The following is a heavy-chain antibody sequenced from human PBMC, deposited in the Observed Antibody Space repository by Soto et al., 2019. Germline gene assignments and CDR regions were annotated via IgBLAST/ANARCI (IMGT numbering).Heavy chain of an antibody. D-gene: IGHD3-3*01. CDR3: ARGLNFVRFLEWLFTYGMDV. J-gene: IGHJ6*02. CDR2: IKQDGSEK. Sequence: PGGSLRLSCVASGFTFSSYWMSWVRQAPGKGLEWVANIKQDGSEKYYVDSVKGRFTISRDNAKNSLYLQMNSLRAEDTAVYYCARGLNFVRFLEWLFTYGMDVWGRGTTVTVSS. V-gene: IGHV3-7*01. CDR1: GFTFSSYW.